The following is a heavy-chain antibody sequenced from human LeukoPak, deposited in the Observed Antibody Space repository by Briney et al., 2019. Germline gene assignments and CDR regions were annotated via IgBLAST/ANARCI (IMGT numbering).Heavy chain of an antibody. J-gene: IGHJ4*02. CDR3: ARLPRITMVLPPHPKNPYFDY. CDR2: FYPGDSDT. D-gene: IGHD3-10*01. CDR1: GYSFTSYW. V-gene: IGHV5-51*03. Sequence: GESLKISCKGSGYSFTSYWIGWVRQMPGKGLEWMGIFYPGDSDTRYSPSFQGQVTISADKSISTAYLQWSSLKASDTAMYYWARLPRITMVLPPHPKNPYFDYWGQGTLVTVSS.